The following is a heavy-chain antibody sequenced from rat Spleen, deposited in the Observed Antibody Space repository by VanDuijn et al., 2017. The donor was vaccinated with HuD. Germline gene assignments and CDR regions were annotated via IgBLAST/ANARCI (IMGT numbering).Heavy chain of an antibody. Sequence: EVQLVESGGGLVQPGRSLKLSCVASGFTFNNYWMTWIRQAPGKGLEWVASITHTDGNTYYPDSVKGRFTISRDNAKSTLYLQMNSLRSEDTATYYCTRYGGTTYYGYNSYFDYWGQGVMVTVSS. J-gene: IGHJ2*01. CDR3: TRYGGTTYYGYNSYFDY. CDR1: GFTFNNYW. V-gene: IGHV5-31*01. CDR2: ITHTDGNT. D-gene: IGHD1-9*01.